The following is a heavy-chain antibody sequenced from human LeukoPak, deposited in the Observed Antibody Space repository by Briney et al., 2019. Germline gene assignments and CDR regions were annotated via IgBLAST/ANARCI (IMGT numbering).Heavy chain of an antibody. V-gene: IGHV4-61*02. CDR1: GGSISSGSYY. CDR2: IYTSGST. D-gene: IGHD3-3*01. Sequence: SQTLPLTCTVSGGSISSGSYYWSWIRQPAGKGLEWIGRIYTSGSTNYNPSLKSRVTISVDTSKNQFSLKLSSVTAADTAVYYCASVYYDFWSGYYGYWGQGTLVTVSS. J-gene: IGHJ4*02. CDR3: ASVYYDFWSGYYGY.